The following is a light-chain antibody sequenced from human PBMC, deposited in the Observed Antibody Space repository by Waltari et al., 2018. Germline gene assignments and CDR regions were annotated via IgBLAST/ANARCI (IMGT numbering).Light chain of an antibody. J-gene: IGLJ3*02. CDR1: SGHSSNI. CDR3: QTGGHGTWV. Sequence: QLVVTQSPSASASLGASVKLTCTLSSGHSSNIIAWLQQQPEKGPRYLMQVNSDGRHRRGDEIPDRFSGSSSGAERYLTISSLQAEDEADYYCQTGGHGTWVFGGGTKLTVL. CDR2: VNSDGRH. V-gene: IGLV4-69*01.